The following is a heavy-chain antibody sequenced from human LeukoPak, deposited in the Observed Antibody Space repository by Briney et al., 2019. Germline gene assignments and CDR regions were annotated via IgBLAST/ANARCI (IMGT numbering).Heavy chain of an antibody. D-gene: IGHD5-12*01. Sequence: PGGSLRLSCAASGFSISSYAMSWVRQAPGKGLEWVAVISYDGSNKYYADSVKGRFTISRDNSKNTLYLQMNSLRGEDTAVYYCARIPRTWLRFPYFDYWGQGTLVTVSS. V-gene: IGHV3-30-3*01. J-gene: IGHJ4*02. CDR2: ISYDGSNK. CDR1: GFSISSYA. CDR3: ARIPRTWLRFPYFDY.